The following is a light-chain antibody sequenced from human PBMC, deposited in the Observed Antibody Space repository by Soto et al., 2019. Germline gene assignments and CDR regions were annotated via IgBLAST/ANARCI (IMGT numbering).Light chain of an antibody. J-gene: IGKJ3*01. CDR3: QHRSNWLGT. V-gene: IGKV3-11*01. Sequence: EIVLTQSPATLSSSPGERATLSCRASQSASSYLAWYQQKSGQTPRLLIYDASTRATGIPARFSGSGSGTDFTLTISSLEPEDFAVYYCQHRSNWLGTFGPGTKVDIK. CDR1: QSASSY. CDR2: DAS.